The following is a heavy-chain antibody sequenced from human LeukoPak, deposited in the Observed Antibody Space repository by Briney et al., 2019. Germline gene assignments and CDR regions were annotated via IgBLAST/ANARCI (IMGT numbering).Heavy chain of an antibody. Sequence: GGSLRLSCAASGFTFSSYSMNWVRQAPGKGLEWVSSISSISSYIYYADSVKGRFTISRDNAKNSLHLQMNSLRAEDTAVYYCARDVRSGSYEYYFDYWGQGTLVTVSS. J-gene: IGHJ4*02. D-gene: IGHD1-26*01. CDR2: ISSISSYI. CDR3: ARDVRSGSYEYYFDY. CDR1: GFTFSSYS. V-gene: IGHV3-21*01.